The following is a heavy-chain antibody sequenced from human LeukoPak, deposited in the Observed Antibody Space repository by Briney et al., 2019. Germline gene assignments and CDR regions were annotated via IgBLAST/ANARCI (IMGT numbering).Heavy chain of an antibody. J-gene: IGHJ6*03. D-gene: IGHD2-2*01. CDR2: INHSGST. V-gene: IGHV4-34*01. CDR3: AMVLVPALTYYMDV. CDR1: GGSFSGYY. Sequence: SETLSLTCAVYGGSFSGYYWSWIRQPPGKGLEWIGEINHSGSTNYNPSLKSRVTISVDTSKNQFSLKLSSVTAADTAVYYCAMVLVPALTYYMDVWGKGTTVTVSS.